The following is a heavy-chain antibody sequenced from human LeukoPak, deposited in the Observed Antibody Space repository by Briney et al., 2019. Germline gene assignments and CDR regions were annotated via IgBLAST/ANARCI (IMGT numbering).Heavy chain of an antibody. Sequence: PSETLSLTCTVSGGSISSSSYYWGWIRQPPGKGLEWIGSIYYSGSTYYNPSLKSRVTISVDTSKNQFSLKLSSVTAADTAVYYCARCGGLYYYGSGKHNWFDPWGQGTLVTVSS. CDR3: ARCGGLYYYGSGKHNWFDP. V-gene: IGHV4-39*07. J-gene: IGHJ5*02. CDR1: GGSISSSSYY. D-gene: IGHD3-10*01. CDR2: IYYSGST.